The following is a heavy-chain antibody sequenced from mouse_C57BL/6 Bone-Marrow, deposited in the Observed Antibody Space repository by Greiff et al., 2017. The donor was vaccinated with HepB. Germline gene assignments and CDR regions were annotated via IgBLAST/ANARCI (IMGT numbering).Heavy chain of an antibody. J-gene: IGHJ4*01. CDR1: GYTFTDYE. D-gene: IGHD2-9*01. Sequence: QVQLQQSGAELVRPGASVTLSCKASGYTFTDYEMHWVKQTPVHGLEWIGAIDPETGGTAYNQKFKGKAILTADKSSSTAYMELRSLTSEDSAVYYCTSPYYGYSYAMDYWGQGTSVTVSS. V-gene: IGHV1-15*01. CDR3: TSPYYGYSYAMDY. CDR2: IDPETGGT.